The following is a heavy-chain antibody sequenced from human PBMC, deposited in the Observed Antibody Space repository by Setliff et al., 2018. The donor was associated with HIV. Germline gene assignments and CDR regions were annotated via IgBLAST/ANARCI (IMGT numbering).Heavy chain of an antibody. CDR2: ISPYNGHT. CDR3: ARSPVTGTGAFDV. V-gene: IGHV1-18*01. Sequence: ASVMVSCKASDYTFTSYGINWVRQAPGQGLEWMGWISPYNGHTKYAQKFQGRVTLTTDTPTNTASLELRSLTSDDTAVYYCARSPVTGTGAFDVWGQGTMVTVSS. CDR1: DYTFTSYG. J-gene: IGHJ3*01. D-gene: IGHD6-19*01.